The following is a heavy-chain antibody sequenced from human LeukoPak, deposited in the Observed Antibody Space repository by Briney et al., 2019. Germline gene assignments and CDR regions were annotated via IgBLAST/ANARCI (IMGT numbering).Heavy chain of an antibody. D-gene: IGHD2-15*01. CDR1: GGSISSSSYY. CDR3: ASNTYCSGGSCYFDAFDI. Sequence: SETLSLTCTVSGGSISSSSYYWGWIRQPPGKGLEWIGSIYYSGSTYYNPSLKSRVTISVDTSKNQFSLKLSSVTAADTAVYYCASNTYCSGGSCYFDAFDIWGQGTMVTASS. J-gene: IGHJ3*02. CDR2: IYYSGST. V-gene: IGHV4-39*07.